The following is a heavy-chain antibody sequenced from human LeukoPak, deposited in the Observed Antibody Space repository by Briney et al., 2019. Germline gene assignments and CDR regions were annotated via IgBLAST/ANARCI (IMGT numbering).Heavy chain of an antibody. CDR2: ISYDGSNK. CDR3: AKKSGDHFHFDF. V-gene: IGHV3-30-3*01. D-gene: IGHD2-21*01. CDR1: GFTFSSYA. Sequence: GGSLRLSCAASGFTFSSYAMHWVRQAPGKGLEWVAVISYDGSNKYYADSVKGRFTISRDNSKNTLYLQMNSLRAEDTAVYHCAKKSGDHFHFDFWGQGTLVTVSS. J-gene: IGHJ4*02.